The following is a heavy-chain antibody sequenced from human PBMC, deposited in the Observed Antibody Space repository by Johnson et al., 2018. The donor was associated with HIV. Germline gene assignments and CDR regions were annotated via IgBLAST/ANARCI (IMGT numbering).Heavy chain of an antibody. J-gene: IGHJ3*02. V-gene: IGHV3-30*02. Sequence: QVQLVESGGGVVQPGGSLRLSCAASGFSFSSYGMHWVRQAPGKGLEWVAFMRYDGTKDVYGDAVKGRFTISRDNSKNTLYLQMNSLRPEDTAVYFCAREKGKITIRDGFDIWGQGTMGTVSS. CDR2: MRYDGTKD. CDR1: GFSFSSYG. D-gene: IGHD5-24*01. CDR3: AREKGKITIRDGFDI.